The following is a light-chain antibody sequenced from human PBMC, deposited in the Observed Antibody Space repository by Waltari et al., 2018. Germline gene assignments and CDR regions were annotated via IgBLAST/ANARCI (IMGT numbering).Light chain of an antibody. Sequence: QFTQSPSSLSAPVADRVIITCRASQGLSSNLACYQQKPGKAPKLLISAASTLQSGVPLRFSGSGSGTDFTLTISSLQPEDFATYYCQQLNSYPITFGQGTRLEIK. J-gene: IGKJ5*01. CDR3: QQLNSYPIT. CDR1: QGLSSN. V-gene: IGKV1-9*01. CDR2: AAS.